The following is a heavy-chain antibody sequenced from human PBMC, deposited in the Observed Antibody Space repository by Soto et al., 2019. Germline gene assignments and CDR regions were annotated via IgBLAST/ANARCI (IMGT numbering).Heavy chain of an antibody. CDR2: IIPIFGTA. J-gene: IGHJ6*02. CDR3: ARGESGYDWSYYYGMDV. CDR1: GGTFSSYA. Sequence: SVKVSCKASGGTFSSYAISWVRQAPGQGLEWMGGIIPIFGTANYAQKFQGRVTITADESTSTAYMELSSLSSEDTAVYYCARGESGYDWSYYYGMDVWGQGTTVTVSS. D-gene: IGHD5-12*01. V-gene: IGHV1-69*13.